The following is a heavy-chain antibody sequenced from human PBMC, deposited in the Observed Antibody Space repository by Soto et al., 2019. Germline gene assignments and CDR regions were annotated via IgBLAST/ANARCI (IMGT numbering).Heavy chain of an antibody. CDR1: GYTFTSYY. Sequence: GASVKVSCKACGYTFTSYYMHWVRQAPGQGLEWMGIINPSGGSTSYAQKFQGRVTMTRDTSTSTVYMELSSLRSEDTAVYYCARDNYNWNTCYGMDVWGQGTTVTVSS. CDR2: INPSGGST. V-gene: IGHV1-46*01. J-gene: IGHJ6*02. D-gene: IGHD1-20*01. CDR3: ARDNYNWNTCYGMDV.